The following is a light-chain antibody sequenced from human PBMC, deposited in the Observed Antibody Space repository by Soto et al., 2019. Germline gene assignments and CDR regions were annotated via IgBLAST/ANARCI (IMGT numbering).Light chain of an antibody. V-gene: IGLV2-14*01. CDR3: CSYTSGTSV. CDR1: STDVNGHNY. Sequence: SVLTQPASVSGSPGQSITISCTGTSTDVNGHNYVSWYQQHPGKAPKVIIYEVTNRPSGISHRFSGSKSGNTASLTISGLQAEDEADYYCCSYTSGTSVFGTGTKGTVL. CDR2: EVT. J-gene: IGLJ1*01.